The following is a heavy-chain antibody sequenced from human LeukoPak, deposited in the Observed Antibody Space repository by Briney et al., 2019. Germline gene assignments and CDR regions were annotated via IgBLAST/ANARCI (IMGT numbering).Heavy chain of an antibody. CDR1: GYTFTSYG. V-gene: IGHV1-18*01. Sequence: GAPVKVSCKASGYTFTSYGISWVRQAPGQGLEWMGWISAYNGNTNYAQKLQGRVTMTTDTSTSTAYMELRSLRSDDTAVYYCARGPWGYYDSSGYSFPPDYWGQGTLVTVSS. J-gene: IGHJ4*02. CDR2: ISAYNGNT. CDR3: ARGPWGYYDSSGYSFPPDY. D-gene: IGHD3-22*01.